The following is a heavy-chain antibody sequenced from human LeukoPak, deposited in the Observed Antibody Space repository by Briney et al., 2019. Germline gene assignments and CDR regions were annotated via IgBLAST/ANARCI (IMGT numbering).Heavy chain of an antibody. CDR2: IYYSGST. CDR3: ARDHYDSSGQPHFDP. CDR1: GGSTNNSTYY. J-gene: IGHJ5*02. D-gene: IGHD3-22*01. Sequence: SETLSLTCTVSGGSTNNSTYYWAWIRQSPGKGLEWIGSIYYSGSTYYNPSLKSRVTISIDTSRNQFTLKLSSVTAADTAVYYCARDHYDSSGQPHFDPWGQGTLVTVSS. V-gene: IGHV4-39*06.